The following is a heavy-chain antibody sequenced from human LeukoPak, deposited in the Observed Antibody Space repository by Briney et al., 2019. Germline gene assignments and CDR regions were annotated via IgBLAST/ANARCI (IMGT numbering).Heavy chain of an antibody. D-gene: IGHD7-27*01. CDR3: ARGPLTGEHYHYYMDV. CDR1: GYSFNTFD. CDR2: MNPNTGKT. V-gene: IGHV1-8*03. Sequence: AAVKVSCKASGYSFNTFDINWVRQAPGPGLEWMGWMNPNTGKTGYAQKFQGRVTITGNSSISTVDMELSSLTSDDTAVYYCARGPLTGEHYHYYMDVWGKGTTVTVSS. J-gene: IGHJ6*03.